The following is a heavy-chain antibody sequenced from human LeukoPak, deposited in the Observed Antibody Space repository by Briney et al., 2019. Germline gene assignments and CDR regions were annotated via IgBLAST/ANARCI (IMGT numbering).Heavy chain of an antibody. CDR1: GFIFSNYA. Sequence: PGGSLRLSCAASGFIFSNYAMSWARQAPGEGLEWVSAIDSTGAYTWYADSVKGRFTISKDSSKTILYLQMNSLRAEDAAVYFCAKGSAAGRPYYFDYWGQGTLVTVSS. D-gene: IGHD6-25*01. V-gene: IGHV3-23*01. CDR3: AKGSAAGRPYYFDY. CDR2: IDSTGAYT. J-gene: IGHJ4*02.